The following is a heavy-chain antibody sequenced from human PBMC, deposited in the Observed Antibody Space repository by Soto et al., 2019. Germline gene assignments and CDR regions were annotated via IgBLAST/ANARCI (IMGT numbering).Heavy chain of an antibody. CDR3: ARGSPGIAAAGYYYYGMDV. CDR2: INHSGST. CDR1: GGSFSGYY. V-gene: IGHV4-34*01. J-gene: IGHJ6*02. D-gene: IGHD6-13*01. Sequence: SETLSLTCAVYGGSFSGYYWSWIRQPPGKGLEWIGEINHSGSTNYNPSLKSRVTISVDTSKNQFSLKLSSVTAADTAVYYCARGSPGIAAAGYYYYGMDVWGQGTTVTVP.